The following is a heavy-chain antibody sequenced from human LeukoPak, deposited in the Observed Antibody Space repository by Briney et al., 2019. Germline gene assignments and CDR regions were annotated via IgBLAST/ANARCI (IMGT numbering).Heavy chain of an antibody. CDR1: GFTFSSYS. D-gene: IGHD2-15*01. CDR2: TSSSSSYI. V-gene: IGHV3-21*01. J-gene: IGHJ5*02. CDR3: AGSERRVADP. Sequence: GGSLRLSCAASGFTFSSYSMNWVRQAPGKGLEWVSSTSSSSSYIYYADSVKGRFTISKDNAKNSLYLQMNSLRAEDTAVYYCAGSERRVADPWGQGTLVTVSS.